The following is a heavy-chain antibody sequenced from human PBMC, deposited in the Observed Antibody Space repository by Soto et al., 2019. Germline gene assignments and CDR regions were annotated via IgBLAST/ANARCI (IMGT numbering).Heavy chain of an antibody. V-gene: IGHV4-39*01. CDR2: IYYSGST. CDR3: ATIRLGELSLLYYYYGMDV. Sequence: QLQLQESGPGLVKPSETLSLTCTVSGGSISSSSYYWGWIRQPPGKGLEWIGSIYYSGSTYYNPSLKSRVTISVETSKNQFSLKLSSVTAADTAVYYCATIRLGELSLLYYYYGMDVWGQGTTVTVSS. D-gene: IGHD3-16*02. CDR1: GGSISSSSYY. J-gene: IGHJ6*02.